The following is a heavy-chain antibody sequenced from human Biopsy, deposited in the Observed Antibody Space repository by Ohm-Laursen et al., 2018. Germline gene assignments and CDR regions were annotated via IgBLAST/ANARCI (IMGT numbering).Heavy chain of an antibody. J-gene: IGHJ4*02. Sequence: SLRLSCSASRFTFSTYAMTWVRQAPGKGLEWVSAISGSGDTTYYADSVKGRFTISRDNSKNTVSLQMNSLRAEDTALYYCAKAGPARSGYYTGFVVDGCDSWGQGTLVTVSS. CDR1: RFTFSTYA. CDR3: AKAGPARSGYYTGFVVDGCDS. D-gene: IGHD3-3*01. V-gene: IGHV3-23*01. CDR2: ISGSGDTT.